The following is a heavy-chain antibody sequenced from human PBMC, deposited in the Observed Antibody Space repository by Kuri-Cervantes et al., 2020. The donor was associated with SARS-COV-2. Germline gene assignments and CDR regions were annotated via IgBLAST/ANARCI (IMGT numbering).Heavy chain of an antibody. CDR1: GGPISSGSYY. CDR2: IYTSGST. D-gene: IGHD1-26*01. CDR3: ARERVGLDY. V-gene: IGHV4-61*02. J-gene: IGHJ4*02. Sequence: SETLSLTCTVSGGPISSGSYYWSWIRPPAGKGLEWIGRIYTSGSTNYNPSLKSRVTISVDTSKNQFSLKLSSVTAADTAVYYCARERVGLDYWGQGTLVTVSS.